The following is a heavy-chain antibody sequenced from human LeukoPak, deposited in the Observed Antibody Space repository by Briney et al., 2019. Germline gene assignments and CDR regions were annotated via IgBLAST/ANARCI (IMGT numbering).Heavy chain of an antibody. CDR3: ASLLPPYSSSCHDC. J-gene: IGHJ4*02. Sequence: PGRSLRLSCAASGFTFSSYAMHWVRQAPGKGLEWVAVISYDGSNKYYADSVKGRFTISRDNSKNTLYLQMNSLRAEDTAVYYCASLLPPYSSSCHDCWGQGTLVTVSS. D-gene: IGHD6-13*01. CDR2: ISYDGSNK. V-gene: IGHV3-30*04. CDR1: GFTFSSYA.